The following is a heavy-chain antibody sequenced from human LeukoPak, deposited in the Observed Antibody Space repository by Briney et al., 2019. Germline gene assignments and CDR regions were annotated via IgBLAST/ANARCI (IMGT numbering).Heavy chain of an antibody. J-gene: IGHJ4*02. CDR2: IWYDGSNK. D-gene: IGHD3-10*01. V-gene: IGHV3-33*01. CDR3: ARDPFPHYYGSGSYVGH. Sequence: PGGSLRLSCAASGFTFSGYGMHWVRQAPGKGLEWVAVIWYDGSNKYYADSVKGRFTISRDNSKNTLYLQMNSLRAEDTAVYYCARDPFPHYYGSGSYVGHWGQGTLVTVSS. CDR1: GFTFSGYG.